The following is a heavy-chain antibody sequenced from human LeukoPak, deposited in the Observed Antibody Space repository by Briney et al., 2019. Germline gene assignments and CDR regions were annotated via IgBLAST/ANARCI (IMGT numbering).Heavy chain of an antibody. J-gene: IGHJ6*02. CDR2: INWNGGGT. CDR1: GFTFKDYG. CDR3: AKHMRATNTYSFFGLDV. Sequence: PGRSLTLSWAATGFTFKDYGMHWFRQPPGKGLEWVSSINWNGGGTDYADSVKGRFTIARDNAKNSLYLQLSSLRPEDTALYYCAKHMRATNTYSFFGLDVWGQGTTVTVSS. V-gene: IGHV3-9*01. D-gene: IGHD1-26*01.